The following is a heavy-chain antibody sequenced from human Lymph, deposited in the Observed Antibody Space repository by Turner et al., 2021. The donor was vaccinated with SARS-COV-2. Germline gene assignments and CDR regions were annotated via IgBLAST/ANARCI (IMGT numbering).Heavy chain of an antibody. CDR1: GFTFSNAW. Sequence: EVQLVESGGGWVKHGGSLRLPCAASGFTFSNAWMTWVRQAPGKGLEWVGRINTRADSETTDYAAPVNGRFINSRDDSKNTLYLQMNSLETDDTAVYYCTTHSAPDYWGQGTLVTVSS. V-gene: IGHV3-15*01. J-gene: IGHJ4*02. D-gene: IGHD6-13*01. CDR2: INTRADSETT. CDR3: TTHSAPDY.